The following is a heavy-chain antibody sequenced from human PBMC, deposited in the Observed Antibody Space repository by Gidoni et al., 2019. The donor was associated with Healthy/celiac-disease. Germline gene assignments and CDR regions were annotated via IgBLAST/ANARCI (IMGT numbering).Heavy chain of an antibody. CDR1: GFTFRSYV. Sequence: EVQLLESGGGLVQPGGSLRLFCAASGFTFRSYVLSWVRQAPGKGPEWVSAISGSGGSTYYADSVKGRFAISRDNSKNTLYLQMNSLRAEDTAVYYCAKDPASLDCTNGVCLPYDYWGQGTLVTVSS. D-gene: IGHD2-8*01. J-gene: IGHJ4*02. V-gene: IGHV3-23*01. CDR2: ISGSGGST. CDR3: AKDPASLDCTNGVCLPYDY.